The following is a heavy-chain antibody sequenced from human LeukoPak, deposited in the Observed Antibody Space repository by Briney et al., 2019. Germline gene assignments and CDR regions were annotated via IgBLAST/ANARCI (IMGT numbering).Heavy chain of an antibody. D-gene: IGHD3-3*01. V-gene: IGHV3-74*01. CDR1: GFTFSSYW. Sequence: GGSLRLSCAASGFTFSSYWMHWVRQAPGKGLVWVSRINSDGSSTSYADSVKGRFTISRDSAKNTLYLQMNSLRAEDTAVYYCARPYYDFWSGYETSFDYWGQGTLVTVSS. J-gene: IGHJ4*02. CDR2: INSDGSST. CDR3: ARPYYDFWSGYETSFDY.